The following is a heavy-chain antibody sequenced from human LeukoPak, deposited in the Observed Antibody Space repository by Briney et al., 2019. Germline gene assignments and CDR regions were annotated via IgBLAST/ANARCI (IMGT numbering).Heavy chain of an antibody. Sequence: GGSLRLSCAASGFTFSSYSMNWVRQAPGKGLEWVSSISSSSSYIYYADSVKGRFTISRDNAKNSLYLQMNSLRAEDTAVYYCARGPTTLLWFGEAHVTPLDYWGQGTLVTVSS. CDR1: GFTFSSYS. J-gene: IGHJ4*02. V-gene: IGHV3-21*01. CDR2: ISSSSSYI. D-gene: IGHD3-10*01. CDR3: ARGPTTLLWFGEAHVTPLDY.